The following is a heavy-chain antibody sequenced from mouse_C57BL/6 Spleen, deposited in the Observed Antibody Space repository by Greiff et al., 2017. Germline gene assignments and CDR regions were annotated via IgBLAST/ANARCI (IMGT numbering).Heavy chain of an antibody. CDR3: AREANWDGGDY. D-gene: IGHD4-1*01. V-gene: IGHV1-59*01. Sequence: VQLQQPGAELVRPGPSVKLSCKASGYTFTSYWMHWVKQRPGQGLEWIGVIDPSDSYTNYNQKFKGKATLTVDTSSSTAYMQLSSLTSEDSAVYYCAREANWDGGDYWGQGTTLTVSS. CDR2: IDPSDSYT. CDR1: GYTFTSYW. J-gene: IGHJ2*01.